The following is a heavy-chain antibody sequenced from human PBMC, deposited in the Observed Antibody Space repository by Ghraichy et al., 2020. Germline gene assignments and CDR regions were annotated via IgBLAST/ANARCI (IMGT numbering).Heavy chain of an antibody. CDR3: ARAYNSNGYYFPFDI. J-gene: IGHJ3*02. Sequence: GGSLRLSCAASGFTFSDHYMDWVRQAPGKGLEWVGRIRHRANRYTTEYAASVKGRFTISRDDSKNSLYLQMNSLKTEDTAVYYCARAYNSNGYYFPFDIWGQGTMVTVSS. V-gene: IGHV3-72*01. D-gene: IGHD3-22*01. CDR2: IRHRANRYTT. CDR1: GFTFSDHY.